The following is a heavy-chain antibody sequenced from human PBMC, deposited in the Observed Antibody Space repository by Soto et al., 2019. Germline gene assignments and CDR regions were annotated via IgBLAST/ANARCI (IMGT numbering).Heavy chain of an antibody. J-gene: IGHJ4*02. D-gene: IGHD3-10*01. CDR1: GGSISSGDYY. Sequence: QVQLQESGPGLVKPSQTLSLTCTVSGGSISSGDYYWSWIRQPPGKGLEWIGYIYYSGSTYYNPXLKSRVTISVXXSXNXXSLKLSSVTAADTAVYYCARDSDVMPYGSGSYYVYWGQGTLVTVSS. V-gene: IGHV4-30-4*01. CDR2: IYYSGST. CDR3: ARDSDVMPYGSGSYYVY.